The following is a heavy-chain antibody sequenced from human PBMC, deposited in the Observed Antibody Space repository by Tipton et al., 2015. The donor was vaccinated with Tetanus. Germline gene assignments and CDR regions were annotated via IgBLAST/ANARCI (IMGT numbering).Heavy chain of an antibody. D-gene: IGHD2-2*01. CDR2: VFDSGTS. J-gene: IGHJ4*02. CDR3: AEGRRFCSSNSCHEYYFDS. CDR1: GGSISNSEYY. Sequence: TLSLTCSLSGGSISNSEYYWAWIRQPPGKGLEWIGSVFDSGTSYYNPSPKSRVTISVDTSKNHFSLRLSSVTAAETAVYYCAEGRRFCSSNSCHEYYFDSWGRGTLVTVSS. V-gene: IGHV4-39*02.